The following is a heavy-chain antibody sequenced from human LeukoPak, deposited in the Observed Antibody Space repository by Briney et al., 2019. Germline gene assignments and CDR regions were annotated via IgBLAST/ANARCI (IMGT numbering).Heavy chain of an antibody. D-gene: IGHD6-19*01. CDR3: AKVGSGWYYFDY. V-gene: IGHV3-23*01. Sequence: GGSLRLSCAASGFTFSSYAMSWVRQAPGKGLEWVSGISGSGGSTYYADSVKGRFTISRDNSKNTLYLQMNSLRAEDTAVYYCAKVGSGWYYFDYWGQGTLVTVSS. CDR2: ISGSGGST. CDR1: GFTFSSYA. J-gene: IGHJ4*02.